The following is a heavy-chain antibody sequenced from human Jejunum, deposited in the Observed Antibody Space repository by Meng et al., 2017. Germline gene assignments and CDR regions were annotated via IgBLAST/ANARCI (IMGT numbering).Heavy chain of an antibody. D-gene: IGHD2-21*02. CDR3: ARDSGVVTPILDY. CDR1: GYGFSGYG. J-gene: IGHJ4*02. V-gene: IGHV3-33*01. CDR2: IWYDGSRR. Sequence: GGSLRLSCEATGYGFSGYGMHWVRRAPGKGLEWVAVIWYDGSRRYYGDSVKGRFTISRDDSRDTLYLQMNSLRAEDTAVYYCARDSGVVTPILDYWGQGTLVTVSS.